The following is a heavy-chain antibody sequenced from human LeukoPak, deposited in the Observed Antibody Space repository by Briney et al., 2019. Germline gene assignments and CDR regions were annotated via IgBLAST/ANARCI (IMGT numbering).Heavy chain of an antibody. V-gene: IGHV6-1*01. Sequence: SQTLSLTCAISGDSVSRNSAAWNWIRQSPSRGLEWLGRTYYRSKWYNDYAVSVKSRITINPDTSKNQFSLQLNPVTPEDTAVYYCARDGADYINYDYYMDVWGKGTTVTVSS. CDR2: TYYRSKWYN. J-gene: IGHJ6*03. CDR3: ARDGADYINYDYYMDV. CDR1: GDSVSRNSAA. D-gene: IGHD4-11*01.